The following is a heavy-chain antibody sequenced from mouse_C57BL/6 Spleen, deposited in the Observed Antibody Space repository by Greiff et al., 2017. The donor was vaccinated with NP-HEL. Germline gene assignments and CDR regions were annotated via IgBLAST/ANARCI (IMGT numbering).Heavy chain of an antibody. J-gene: IGHJ1*03. Sequence: VQLQQSGSELRSPGSSVKLSCKDFDSEVFPIAYMCLVRQKPGHVFEWIGGILPSIGRTIYAEKFEDKATSDADTLSNTAYLKLNSLTSEDSAMYYCGRRDGYYFDVWGTGTTVTVSS. D-gene: IGHD2-3*01. V-gene: IGHV15-2*01. CDR1: DSEVFPIAY. CDR2: ILPSIGRT. CDR3: GRRDGYYFDV.